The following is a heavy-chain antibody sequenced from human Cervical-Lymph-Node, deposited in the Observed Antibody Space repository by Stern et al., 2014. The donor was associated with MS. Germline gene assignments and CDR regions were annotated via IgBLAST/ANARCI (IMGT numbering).Heavy chain of an antibody. V-gene: IGHV1-2*04. Sequence: VQLVESGTEVRKSGASVMVSCKTSGYGFTDYSIHWARQAPGQGLEWMGWINPNNGGTNYAQKFQGWITMTRDTSISTAYMELSRLRSDDTAVYFCARDGSKGMDVWGQGTTVIVSS. CDR3: ARDGSKGMDV. CDR1: GYGFTDYS. J-gene: IGHJ6*02. CDR2: INPNNGGT. D-gene: IGHD6-25*01.